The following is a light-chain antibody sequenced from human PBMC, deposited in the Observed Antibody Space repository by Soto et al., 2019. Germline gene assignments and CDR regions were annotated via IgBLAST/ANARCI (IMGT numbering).Light chain of an antibody. J-gene: IGKJ1*01. Sequence: EIVLTQSPGTLSLSPCERATLFFSASQSVSSNLAWYQQKPGQAPRLLIYGASSRATGIPARFSGSGSGTEFTLTISSLQSEDFAVYYCQQYNKWPPRTFGQGTKVDNK. V-gene: IGKV3-15*01. CDR2: GAS. CDR3: QQYNKWPPRT. CDR1: QSVSSN.